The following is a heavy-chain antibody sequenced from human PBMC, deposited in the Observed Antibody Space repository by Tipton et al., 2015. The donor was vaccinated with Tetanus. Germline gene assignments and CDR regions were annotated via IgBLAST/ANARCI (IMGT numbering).Heavy chain of an antibody. V-gene: IGHV4-59*01. CDR1: GGSLSGYH. D-gene: IGHD3-22*01. CDR3: ACGSGYFDSSYHSPLDF. CDR2: VDDSGRT. J-gene: IGHJ4*02. Sequence: LRLSCTVSGGSLSGYHWSWIRQPPGKGLQWIAYVDDSGRTNSDYFLKSRVTTSLDTSKNQFSLKLTSVTAADTAGYYCACGSGYFDSSYHSPLDFWGRGTLVTVSS.